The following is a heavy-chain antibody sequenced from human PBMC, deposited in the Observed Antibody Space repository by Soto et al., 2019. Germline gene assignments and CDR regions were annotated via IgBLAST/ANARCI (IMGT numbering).Heavy chain of an antibody. V-gene: IGHV3-15*01. Sequence: EVQLVESGGGLVQPGGSLRLSCAASGFTFTNAGMSWVRQAPGKGLEWVGRIQGKTEGGKTDYAAPVKGRFTISRDDSKNTLYLQMNSLKTEDTAVYYCTTWSWVVIAHTGYWGQGTLVTVSS. CDR3: TTWSWVVIAHTGY. J-gene: IGHJ4*02. CDR1: GFTFTNAG. CDR2: IQGKTEGGKT. D-gene: IGHD3-22*01.